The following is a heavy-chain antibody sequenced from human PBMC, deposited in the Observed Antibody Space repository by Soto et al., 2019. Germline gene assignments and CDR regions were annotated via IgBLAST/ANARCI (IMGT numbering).Heavy chain of an antibody. CDR3: AKDLIRGDGYVDFDY. J-gene: IGHJ4*02. CDR1: GFIFSNYA. V-gene: IGHV3-23*01. CDR2: IYAGGGTT. Sequence: GGSLRLSCAASGFIFSNYAMFWVRQAPGKGLDWVSTIYAGGGTTHYAESVKGRFTISRDNSNNRLYLQLNNLRAEDTAVYFCAKDLIRGDGYVDFDYWGQGTLVTVSS. D-gene: IGHD3-10*01.